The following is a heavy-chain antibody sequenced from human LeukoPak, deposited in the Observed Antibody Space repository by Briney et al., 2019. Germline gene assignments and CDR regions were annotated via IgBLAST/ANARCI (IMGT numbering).Heavy chain of an antibody. CDR3: ARHDGGF. D-gene: IGHD3-10*01. CDR2: IYYSGST. CDR1: GGSISNTSYY. V-gene: IGHV4-39*01. J-gene: IGHJ4*02. Sequence: PSKTLSLTCTVSGGSISNTSYYWGWIRQPPGKGLEWIGSIYYSGSTYYNPSLQSRVTISVDTSKNQFSLKLSSVTAADTAVYCCARHDGGFWGQGTLVTVPS.